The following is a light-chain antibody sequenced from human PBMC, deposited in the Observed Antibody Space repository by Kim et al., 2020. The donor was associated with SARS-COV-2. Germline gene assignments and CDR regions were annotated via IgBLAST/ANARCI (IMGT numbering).Light chain of an antibody. Sequence: ALGQTVRITCQGVSLRSYYASWYQQKPGQAPVLVIYGKNNRPSGIPDRFSGSSSGNTASLTITGAQAEDEADYYCNSWDSSGNHLVFGTGTKVTVL. J-gene: IGLJ1*01. V-gene: IGLV3-19*01. CDR3: NSWDSSGNHLV. CDR2: GKN. CDR1: SLRSYY.